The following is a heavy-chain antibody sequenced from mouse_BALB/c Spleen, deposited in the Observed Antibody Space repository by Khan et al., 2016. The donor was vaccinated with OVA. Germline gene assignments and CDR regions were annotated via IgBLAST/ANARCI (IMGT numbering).Heavy chain of an antibody. CDR2: IRLKSDDYVT. J-gene: IGHJ2*01. CDR3: WILL. V-gene: IGHV6-6*02. Sequence: EVQLVESGGGLVQPGGSMKLSCVASGFTFSNYWMNWVRQSLEKGLEGVAEIRLKSDDYVTHYAESVKGRFTISRDDSKSSVYQQMNNLRAEDTGIYYCWILLWGQGTTLTVSS. CDR1: GFTFSNYW.